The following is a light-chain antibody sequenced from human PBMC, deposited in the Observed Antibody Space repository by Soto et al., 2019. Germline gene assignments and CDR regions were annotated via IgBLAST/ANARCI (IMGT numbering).Light chain of an antibody. Sequence: QSALTQPASVSGSLGQSITISCTGTRTDIGGYNYVSWYQQYPGKAPKLVICEVTSRPSGISDRFSGSKSGNTASLTISGLQAEDEADYFCTSYTNSKAYILVGGGTKVTVL. V-gene: IGLV2-14*01. CDR2: EVT. J-gene: IGLJ2*01. CDR1: RTDIGGYNY. CDR3: TSYTNSKAYIL.